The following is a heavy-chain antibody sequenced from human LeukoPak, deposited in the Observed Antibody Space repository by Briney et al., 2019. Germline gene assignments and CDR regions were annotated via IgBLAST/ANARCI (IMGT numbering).Heavy chain of an antibody. CDR1: GFTFSSYW. V-gene: IGHV3-74*01. Sequence: PGGSLRLSCAASGFTFSSYWMHWVRQVPGKGLVWVSQIDSDGTTTRYADSVTGRFTISRDNAKNTMYLQMSSLRADDTAVYYCARFRGRHDAVDKWGQGTLVTVSS. J-gene: IGHJ4*02. CDR3: ARFRGRHDAVDK. D-gene: IGHD2-15*01. CDR2: IDSDGTTT.